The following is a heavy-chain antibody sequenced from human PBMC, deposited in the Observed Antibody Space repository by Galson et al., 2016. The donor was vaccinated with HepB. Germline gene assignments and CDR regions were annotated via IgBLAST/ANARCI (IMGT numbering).Heavy chain of an antibody. CDR1: GDSVSSDVGV. J-gene: IGHJ4*02. V-gene: IGHV6-1*01. CDR2: TYYRSHWYY. CDR3: ARDAPGSPYFDY. Sequence: CAISGDSVSSDVGVWNWIRQSPSRGLEWLGRTYYRSHWYYDYAVAVKTRLVINPDTSRNQFSLQLSSVTPDDTAVDWCARDAPGSPYFDYWSQGTLVTVSS. D-gene: IGHD1-14*01.